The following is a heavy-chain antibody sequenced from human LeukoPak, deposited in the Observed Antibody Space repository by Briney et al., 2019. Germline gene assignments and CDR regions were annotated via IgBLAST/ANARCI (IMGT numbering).Heavy chain of an antibody. Sequence: GGSLRLACAASGFTFSSYAMSWVRQAPGKGLEWVSAISGSGGSTYYADAVKCRFTISRDNSKNTLYLQMNSLRAEDTAVYYCAKEGNGDYYFDYWGQGTLVTVSS. D-gene: IGHD4-17*01. J-gene: IGHJ4*02. CDR3: AKEGNGDYYFDY. V-gene: IGHV3-23*01. CDR1: GFTFSSYA. CDR2: ISGSGGST.